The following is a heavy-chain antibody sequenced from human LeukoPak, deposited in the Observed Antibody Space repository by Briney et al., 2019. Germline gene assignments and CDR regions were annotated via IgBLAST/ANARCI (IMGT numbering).Heavy chain of an antibody. V-gene: IGHV3-23*01. CDR2: ISGSGGST. D-gene: IGHD5-18*01. CDR3: ANTAMVSDTISRDAFDI. J-gene: IGHJ3*02. Sequence: GESLRLSCAASGFTFSSYAMSWVRQAPGKGLEWVSAISGSGGSTYYADSVKGRFTISRDNSKHTLYLQMNSLRAEDTAVYYCANTAMVSDTISRDAFDIWGQGTMVTVSS. CDR1: GFTFSSYA.